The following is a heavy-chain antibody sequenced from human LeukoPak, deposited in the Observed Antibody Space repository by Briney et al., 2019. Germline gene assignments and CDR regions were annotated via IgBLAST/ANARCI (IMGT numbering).Heavy chain of an antibody. D-gene: IGHD1-26*01. CDR2: INPNSGGT. V-gene: IGHV1-2*02. Sequence: ASVKVSCKASGYTFTGYYMHWVRQAPGQGLEWMGWINPNSGGTNYAQKFQGRVTMTRDTSISAAYMELSRLRSDDTAVYYCARDRWELLYYFDYWGQGTLVTVSS. CDR1: GYTFTGYY. CDR3: ARDRWELLYYFDY. J-gene: IGHJ4*02.